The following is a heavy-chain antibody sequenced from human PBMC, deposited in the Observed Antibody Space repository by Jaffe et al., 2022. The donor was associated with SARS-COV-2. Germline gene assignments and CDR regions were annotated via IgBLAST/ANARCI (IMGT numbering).Heavy chain of an antibody. D-gene: IGHD3-3*01. V-gene: IGHV3-7*01. CDR3: ARDSGSLWSGYPVEYGMDV. CDR2: IKQDGSEK. J-gene: IGHJ6*02. Sequence: EVQLVESGGGLVQPGGSLRLSCAASGFTFSSYWMSWVRQAPGKGLEWVANIKQDGSEKYYVDSVKGRFTISRDNAKNSLYLQMNSLRAEDTAVYYCARDSGSLWSGYPVEYGMDVWGQGTTVTVSS. CDR1: GFTFSSYW.